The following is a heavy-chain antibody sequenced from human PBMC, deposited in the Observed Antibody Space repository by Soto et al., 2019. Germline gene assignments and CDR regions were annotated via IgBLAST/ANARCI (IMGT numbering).Heavy chain of an antibody. CDR3: ARDRFLQTSSTGHSYHYGMDV. V-gene: IGHV3-53*01. Sequence: PGGSLRLSCAVSGFPVSSNYVSWVRQVPGKGLEWVSVIYSGGSAFYPESVKGRFTISRDSAQNTVFLQMNSLRAEDTAVYYCARDRFLQTSSTGHSYHYGMDVWGQGTTVTVSS. CDR1: GFPVSSNY. CDR2: IYSGGSA. J-gene: IGHJ6*02. D-gene: IGHD3-3*01.